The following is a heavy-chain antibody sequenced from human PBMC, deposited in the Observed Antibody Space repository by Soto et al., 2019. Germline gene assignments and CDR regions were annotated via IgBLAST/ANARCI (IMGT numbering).Heavy chain of an antibody. Sequence: SETLSLTCAVYGGSFSGYYWSWIRQPPGKGLEWIGEINHSGSTNYNPSLKSRVTISVDTSKNQFSLKLSSVTAADTAVYYCARATTVVTFDYWGQGTLVTVSS. CDR1: GGSFSGYY. V-gene: IGHV4-34*01. CDR3: ARATTVVTFDY. CDR2: INHSGST. D-gene: IGHD4-17*01. J-gene: IGHJ4*02.